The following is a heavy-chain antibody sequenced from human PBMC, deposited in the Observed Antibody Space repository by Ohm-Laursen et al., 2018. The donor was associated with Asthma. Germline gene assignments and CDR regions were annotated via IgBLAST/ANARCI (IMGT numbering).Heavy chain of an antibody. Sequence: SLRLSCSASGFTFSDYYMSWIRQAPGKGLEWVSYISSSSSYTNYADSVKGRFTISRDNAKNSLYLQMNSLRAEDTAVYYCARDSDGSGWLNWFDPWGQGTTVTVSS. CDR2: ISSSSSYT. J-gene: IGHJ5*01. D-gene: IGHD6-19*01. V-gene: IGHV3-11*06. CDR1: GFTFSDYY. CDR3: ARDSDGSGWLNWFDP.